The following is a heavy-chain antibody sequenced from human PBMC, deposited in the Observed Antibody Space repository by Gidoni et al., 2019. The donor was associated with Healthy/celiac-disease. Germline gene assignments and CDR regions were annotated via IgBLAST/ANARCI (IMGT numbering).Heavy chain of an antibody. D-gene: IGHD5-12*01. CDR2: INWNGGST. J-gene: IGHJ4*02. V-gene: IGHV3-20*04. CDR3: ARAAWGGYSGYDYAYFDY. Sequence: EVQLVESGGGVVRPGGSLRLSCAASGFTFDDYGMSWVRQAPGKGLEWVSGINWNGGSTGYADSVKGRFTISRDNAKNSLYLQMNSLRAEDTALYYCARAAWGGYSGYDYAYFDYWGQGTLVTVSS. CDR1: GFTFDDYG.